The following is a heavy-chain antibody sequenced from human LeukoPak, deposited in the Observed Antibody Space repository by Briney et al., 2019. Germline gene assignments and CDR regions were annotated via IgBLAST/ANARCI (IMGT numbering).Heavy chain of an antibody. J-gene: IGHJ4*02. D-gene: IGHD3-22*01. V-gene: IGHV3-23*01. CDR3: AKSSYYDASGYYREYYFDS. CDR2: ISGSGGSS. CDR1: GFSFSNYA. Sequence: GGSLRLSCVPSGFSFSNYAMSWVRQAPGRGLEWVSSISGSGGSSHYVDSVKGRFTISRDKTKNTLYLQMNSLRAEDTAVYYCAKSSYYDASGYYREYYFDSWGQGTLVTVSS.